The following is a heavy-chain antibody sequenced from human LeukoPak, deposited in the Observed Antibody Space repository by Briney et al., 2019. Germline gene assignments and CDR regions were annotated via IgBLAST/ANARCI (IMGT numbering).Heavy chain of an antibody. Sequence: GASVKVSCKASGYTFTGYYMHWVRQAPGQGLEWMGWINPNSGGTNYAQKFQGRVTMTRDTSISTAYMELSRLRSNDTAVYYCARDRGSVHGDYYGSGSKSPTSAFDPWGQGTLVTVSS. V-gene: IGHV1-2*02. CDR2: INPNSGGT. D-gene: IGHD3-10*01. CDR3: ARDRGSVHGDYYGSGSKSPTSAFDP. J-gene: IGHJ5*02. CDR1: GYTFTGYY.